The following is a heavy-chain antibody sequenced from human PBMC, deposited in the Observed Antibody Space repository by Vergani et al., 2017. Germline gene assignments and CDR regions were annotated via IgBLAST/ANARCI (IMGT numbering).Heavy chain of an antibody. V-gene: IGHV4-59*01. Sequence: QVQLQESGPGLVKPSETLSLTCTVSGGSISSYYWSWIRQPPGKGLEWIGYIYYSGSTNYNPSLKSRVTISVDTSKNQFSLKLSSVTAADTAVYYCARAAAGRDWYYYYYMVVWGKGTTVTVSS. CDR2: IYYSGST. CDR3: ARAAAGRDWYYYYYMVV. CDR1: GGSISSYY. D-gene: IGHD6-13*01. J-gene: IGHJ6*03.